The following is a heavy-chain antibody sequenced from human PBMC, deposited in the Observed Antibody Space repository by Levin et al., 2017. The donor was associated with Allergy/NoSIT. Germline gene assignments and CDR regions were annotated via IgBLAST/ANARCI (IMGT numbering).Heavy chain of an antibody. CDR3: ARHVDTASYYGMDV. J-gene: IGHJ6*02. CDR1: GSSVSSSSDY. Sequence: MTSETLSLTCTVSGSSVSSSSDYWSWIRQPPGKGLEWIGYIYKSGSANYNPSLKGRVTISVDTSKNQFSLNLSSVTAADTAVYYCARHVDTASYYGMDVWGQGTTVSVSS. D-gene: IGHD5-18*01. V-gene: IGHV4-61*01. CDR2: IYKSGSA.